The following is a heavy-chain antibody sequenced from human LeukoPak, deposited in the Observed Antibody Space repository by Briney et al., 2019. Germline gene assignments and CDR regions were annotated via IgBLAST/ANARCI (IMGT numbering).Heavy chain of an antibody. CDR2: IYYSGST. CDR1: GGSISSTSHY. D-gene: IGHD2-2*01. CDR3: ARLAAAIGGFDY. V-gene: IGHV4-39*01. J-gene: IGHJ4*02. Sequence: SETLSLTCTVSGGSISSTSHYWGWIRQPPGKGLEWIGSIYYSGSTYYIPSLKSRVTISVDTSKSQFSLNLTSVTAADTAVYYCARLAAAIGGFDYWGQGTLVTVSS.